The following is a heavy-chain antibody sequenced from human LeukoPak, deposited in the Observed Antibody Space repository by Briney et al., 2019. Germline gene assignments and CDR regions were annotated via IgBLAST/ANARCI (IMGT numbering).Heavy chain of an antibody. CDR3: ARYYYDSSGYPEPFDY. CDR2: INPNSGGA. J-gene: IGHJ4*02. Sequence: ASVKVSCKASGYTFTGYYMHWVRQAPGQGLEWMGWINPNSGGANYAQKFQGRVTMTRDTSISTAYMELRSLRSDDTAVYYCARYYYDSSGYPEPFDYWGQGTLVTVSS. CDR1: GYTFTGYY. D-gene: IGHD3-22*01. V-gene: IGHV1-2*02.